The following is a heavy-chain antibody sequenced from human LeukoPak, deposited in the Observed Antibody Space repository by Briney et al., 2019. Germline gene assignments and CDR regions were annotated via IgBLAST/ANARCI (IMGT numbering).Heavy chain of an antibody. J-gene: IGHJ4*02. V-gene: IGHV3-11*04. CDR2: ISSSGIAI. CDR3: ARDVHATYYFDY. CDR1: GFTFSDYY. D-gene: IGHD1-1*01. Sequence: AGGSLRLSCAASGFTFSDYYMSWIRQAPGKGLERVSYISSSGIAIYYADSVKGRFTISRDNAKNSLYLQMNSLRAEDTAVYYCARDVHATYYFDYWGQGTLVTVSS.